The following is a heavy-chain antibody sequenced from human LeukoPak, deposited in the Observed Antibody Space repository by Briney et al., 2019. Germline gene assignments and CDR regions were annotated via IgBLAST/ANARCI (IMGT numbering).Heavy chain of an antibody. CDR2: INHSGST. CDR3: ARLYSSGWHYYFDY. Sequence: PSETLSLTCAVYGGSFSGYYWSWIRQPAGKGLEWIGEINHSGSTNYNPSLKSRVTISVDTSKNQFSLRLSSVTAADTAVYYCARLYSSGWHYYFDYWGQGTLVTVSS. D-gene: IGHD6-19*01. J-gene: IGHJ4*02. V-gene: IGHV4-34*01. CDR1: GGSFSGYY.